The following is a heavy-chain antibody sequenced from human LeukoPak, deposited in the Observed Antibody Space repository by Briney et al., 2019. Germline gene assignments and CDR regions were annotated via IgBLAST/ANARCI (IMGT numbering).Heavy chain of an antibody. CDR2: IYYSGST. CDR1: GGSISSSSYY. Sequence: SETLSLTCTVSGGSISSSSYYWGWIRQPPGKGLEWIGSIYYSGSTYYNPSLKSRVTISVDTSKNQFSLKLSSVTAADTAVYYCARDHGYSSGWYQGFYNWFDPWGQGTLVTVSS. J-gene: IGHJ5*02. V-gene: IGHV4-39*07. CDR3: ARDHGYSSGWYQGFYNWFDP. D-gene: IGHD6-19*01.